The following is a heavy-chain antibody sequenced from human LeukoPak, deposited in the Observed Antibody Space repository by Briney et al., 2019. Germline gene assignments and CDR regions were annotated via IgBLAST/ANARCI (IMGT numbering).Heavy chain of an antibody. CDR2: ISYDGSNK. V-gene: IGHV3-30*18. J-gene: IGHJ6*02. CDR3: AEDRFVRIAARLYYYYYGMDV. CDR1: GFTFSSYG. D-gene: IGHD6-6*01. Sequence: GGSLRLSCAASGFTFSSYGMHWVRQAPGKGLEWVAVISYDGSNKYYADSVKGRFTISRDNSKNTLYLQMSSLRAEDTAVYYCAEDRFVRIAARLYYYYYGMDVWGQGTTVTVSS.